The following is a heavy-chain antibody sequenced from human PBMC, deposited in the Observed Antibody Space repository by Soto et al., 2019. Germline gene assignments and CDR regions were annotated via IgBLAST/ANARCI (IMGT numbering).Heavy chain of an antibody. CDR1: GFTFSSYE. CDR2: ISSSGSTI. V-gene: IGHV3-48*03. J-gene: IGHJ6*02. CDR3: ARGYYYYGMDV. Sequence: GGSLRLSCAASGFTFSSYEMNWVRQAPGKGLEWVSYISSSGSTIYYADSVKGRFTISRDNAKNSLYLQMNSLSAEDTAVYYCARGYYYYGMDVWGQGTTVTVSS.